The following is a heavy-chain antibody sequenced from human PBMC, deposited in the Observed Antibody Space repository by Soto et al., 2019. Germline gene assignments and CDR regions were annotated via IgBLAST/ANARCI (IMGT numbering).Heavy chain of an antibody. V-gene: IGHV4-34*01. Sequence: SETLSLTCAVFGGSFSGYYWSWIRQPPGKGLEWIGEINHSGSTNYNPSLKSRVTISVDTSKNQFSLKLSSVTAADTAVYYCARGGGTPFGVVPRGVKDALDIWGQGTMVTVSS. CDR3: ARGGGTPFGVVPRGVKDALDI. CDR2: INHSGST. D-gene: IGHD3-3*01. CDR1: GGSFSGYY. J-gene: IGHJ3*02.